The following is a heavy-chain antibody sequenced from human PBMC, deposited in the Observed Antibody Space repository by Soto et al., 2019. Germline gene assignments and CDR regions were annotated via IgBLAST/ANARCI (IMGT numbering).Heavy chain of an antibody. CDR1: GFTFSSYW. CDR2: IKQDGSEK. J-gene: IGHJ4*02. V-gene: IGHV3-7*05. Sequence: EVQLVESGGGLVQPGGSLRLSCAASGFTFSSYWMSWVRQAPGKGLEWVANIKQDGSEKYYVDSVKGRFTISRDNAKNSLYLQMNSLRAEDTAVYYRARERVGATPAFDYWGQGTLVTVSS. CDR3: ARERVGATPAFDY. D-gene: IGHD1-26*01.